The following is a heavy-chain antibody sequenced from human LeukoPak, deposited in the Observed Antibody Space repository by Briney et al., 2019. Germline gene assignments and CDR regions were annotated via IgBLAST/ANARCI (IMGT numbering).Heavy chain of an antibody. CDR1: GGSISTSSYY. CDR3: ATPGYCSTIDCYYYMDV. CDR2: IYYSGST. D-gene: IGHD2-2*01. J-gene: IGHJ6*03. Sequence: SETLSLTCTVSGGSISTSSYYWGWIRQPPGKGLEWIGTIYYSGSTYYNPSPESRVTISLDMSKNQFSLNLTSVTAADTAVYYCATPGYCSTIDCYYYMDVWGKGTTVTVSS. V-gene: IGHV4-39*01.